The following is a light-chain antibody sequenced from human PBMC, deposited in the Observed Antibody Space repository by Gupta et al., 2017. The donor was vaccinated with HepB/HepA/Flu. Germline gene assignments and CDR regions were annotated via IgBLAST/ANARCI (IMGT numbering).Light chain of an antibody. CDR1: QSVTSN. CDR2: GAS. V-gene: IGKV3-15*01. Sequence: EIVMTQSPATLSVSPGERATLSCRASQSVTSNLAWYQQKPGQAPRLLIYGASTRATGLPARFSGSGSGTDFTLTISSLQSEDFALYYCQQYNNWPWMFGQGTKVEIK. J-gene: IGKJ1*01. CDR3: QQYNNWPWM.